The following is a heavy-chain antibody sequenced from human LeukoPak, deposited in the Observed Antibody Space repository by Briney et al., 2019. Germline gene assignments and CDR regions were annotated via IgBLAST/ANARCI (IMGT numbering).Heavy chain of an antibody. V-gene: IGHV1-18*01. CDR2: ISAYNGNT. CDR3: VLGTAINYYYYYMDV. Sequence: GASVKVSCKASDYTFTSYGISWERQDPGQGLEWLGWISAYNGNTNYAQKLQGRVTMTTDTSTSTAYMELRSLRSDDTAVYYCVLGTAINYYYYYMDVWGKGTTVTVSS. J-gene: IGHJ6*03. D-gene: IGHD1-1*01. CDR1: DYTFTSYG.